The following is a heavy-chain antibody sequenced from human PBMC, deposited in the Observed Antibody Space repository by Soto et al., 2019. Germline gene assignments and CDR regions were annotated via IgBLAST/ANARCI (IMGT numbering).Heavy chain of an antibody. CDR1: GFSFFSYT. V-gene: IGHV3-21*01. J-gene: IGHJ4*02. CDR3: TRSPRSITGTPTGGAQNDY. Sequence: EMQLVESGGDLVKPGGSLRLPCAGAGFSFFSYTMTWVRQAPGKGLEWVSSISSDNKYIYYADSVKGRFTISRDNAKSSLFLQMNSLRADDTAVYYCTRSPRSITGTPTGGAQNDYWGQGALVTVSS. CDR2: ISSDNKYI. D-gene: IGHD1-7*01.